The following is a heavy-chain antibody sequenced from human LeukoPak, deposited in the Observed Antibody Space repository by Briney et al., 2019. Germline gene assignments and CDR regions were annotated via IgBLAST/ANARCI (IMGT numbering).Heavy chain of an antibody. CDR2: ISSSGSTI. J-gene: IGHJ4*02. CDR3: VGGSTAMKD. Sequence: PGGSLRLSRAASGFTFSTYSMNWVRQAPGKGLQWISYISSSGSTIYYTDSVKGRFSISRDNAKNSLYLQMNSLRAEDTAVYYCVGGSTAMKDWGQGTLVTVSS. CDR1: GFTFSTYS. D-gene: IGHD5-18*01. V-gene: IGHV3-48*01.